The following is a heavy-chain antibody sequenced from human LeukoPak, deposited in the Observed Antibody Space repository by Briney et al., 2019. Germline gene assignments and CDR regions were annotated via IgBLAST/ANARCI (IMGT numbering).Heavy chain of an antibody. V-gene: IGHV3-21*01. CDR1: GFSFSTYS. Sequence: NPGGSLTLSCAASGFSFSTYSMNWVRQAPGKGLEWVSSISSSSSYIYYADSVKGRFTISRDNAKNSLYMQMNSLRAEDTAVYYCARGITMVRGVIIGYYYMDVWGKGTTVSVSS. D-gene: IGHD3-10*01. J-gene: IGHJ6*03. CDR2: ISSSSSYI. CDR3: ARGITMVRGVIIGYYYMDV.